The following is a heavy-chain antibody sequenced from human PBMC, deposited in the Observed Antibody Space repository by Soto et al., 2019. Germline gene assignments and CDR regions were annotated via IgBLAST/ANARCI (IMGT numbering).Heavy chain of an antibody. V-gene: IGHV1-18*01. CDR3: ARGGNLEDSSGHYPDYFDY. CDR2: ISAYNGNT. Sequence: QVQLVQSGAEVKKPGASVKVSCKASGYTFTSYGISWVRQAPGQGLEWMGWISAYNGNTNYAQKLQGRVTMTSDTSTSTAYMELRSLRSDDTAVYYCARGGNLEDSSGHYPDYFDYWGQGTLVTVSS. D-gene: IGHD3-22*01. J-gene: IGHJ4*02. CDR1: GYTFTSYG.